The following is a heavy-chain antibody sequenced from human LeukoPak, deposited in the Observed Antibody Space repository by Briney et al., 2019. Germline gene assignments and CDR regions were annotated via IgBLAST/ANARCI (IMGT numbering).Heavy chain of an antibody. CDR3: AKDLVVVTSFDY. Sequence: GGSLRLSCAASGFTFSSFGMHWVRQAPGKGLEWVAFIRYDGSNKYYADSVKGRFTISRDNSKNTLYLQMNSLRAEDTAVYYCAKDLVVVTSFDYWGQGTLVTVSS. CDR1: GFTFSSFG. CDR2: IRYDGSNK. V-gene: IGHV3-30*02. D-gene: IGHD2-21*02. J-gene: IGHJ4*02.